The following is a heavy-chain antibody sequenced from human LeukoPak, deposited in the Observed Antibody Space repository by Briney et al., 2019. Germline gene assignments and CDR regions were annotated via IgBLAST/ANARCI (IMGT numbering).Heavy chain of an antibody. V-gene: IGHV3-33*06. D-gene: IGHD3-3*01. CDR1: GFTFSSYG. CDR2: IWYDGSNK. Sequence: GRSLRLSCAASGFTFSSYGMHWVRQAPGKGPEWVAVIWYDGSNKYYADSVKGRFTISRDNSKNTLYLQMNSLRAEDTAVYYCAKDMGYDFWSGYYTGGMDYWGQGTLVTVSS. CDR3: AKDMGYDFWSGYYTGGMDY. J-gene: IGHJ4*02.